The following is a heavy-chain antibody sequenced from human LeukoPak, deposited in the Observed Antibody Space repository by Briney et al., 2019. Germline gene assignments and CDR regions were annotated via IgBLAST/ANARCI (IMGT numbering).Heavy chain of an antibody. Sequence: GGSLRLSCAASGFTFSSYSMNWVRQAPAKGLEWVSSISSSSSYIYYADSVRGRFTISRDNAKNSLYLQMNSLRAEDTAVYYCARDYLGATAFDIWGQGTMVTVS. CDR3: ARDYLGATAFDI. CDR1: GFTFSSYS. CDR2: ISSSSSYI. J-gene: IGHJ3*02. D-gene: IGHD1-26*01. V-gene: IGHV3-21*01.